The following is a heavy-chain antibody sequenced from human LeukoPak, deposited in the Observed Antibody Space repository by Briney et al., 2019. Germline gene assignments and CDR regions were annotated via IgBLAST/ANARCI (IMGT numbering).Heavy chain of an antibody. CDR2: IHHSGST. Sequence: PSETLSLTCVVYGGSLTGYYWSWIRQSPEKGLEWMGEIHHSGSTNYNPSLKSRVIISVDTSNNQFSLKLSSVTAADTAVYYCARDTTSITAAGGLDYWGQGTMVTVSS. CDR1: GGSLTGYY. V-gene: IGHV4-34*01. CDR3: ARDTTSITAAGGLDY. D-gene: IGHD6-13*01. J-gene: IGHJ3*01.